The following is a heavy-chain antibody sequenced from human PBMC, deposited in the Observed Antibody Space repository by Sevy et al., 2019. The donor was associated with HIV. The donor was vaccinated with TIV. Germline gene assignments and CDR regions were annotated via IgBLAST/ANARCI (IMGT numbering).Heavy chain of an antibody. J-gene: IGHJ4*02. CDR1: GYTLTQLS. D-gene: IGHD3-22*01. CDR3: AITKDYYDSSGYPFDY. V-gene: IGHV1-24*01. CDR2: FDPEDGET. Sequence: ASVKVSCKVSGYTLTQLSMHWVRQAPGKGLEWMGSFDPEDGETIYAQKFQGRVTMTEDTSTDTAYMELSSLKSEDTGVFYCAITKDYYDSSGYPFDYWGQGTLVTVSS.